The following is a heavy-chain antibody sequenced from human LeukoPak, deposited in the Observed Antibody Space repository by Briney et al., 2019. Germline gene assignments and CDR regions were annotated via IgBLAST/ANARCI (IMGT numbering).Heavy chain of an antibody. J-gene: IGHJ5*01. Sequence: GGSLRLSCAASGFTFRAYTMHWFRQAPGKGLEWASLFSGNGKTTYYADSVKGRFTISRDNSKNSLYLQMNSLESDDTALYYCAKEGGTMFFDSWGQGALVTVSS. V-gene: IGHV3-43*01. CDR2: FSGNGKTT. CDR3: AKEGGTMFFDS. D-gene: IGHD3-3*01. CDR1: GFTFRAYT.